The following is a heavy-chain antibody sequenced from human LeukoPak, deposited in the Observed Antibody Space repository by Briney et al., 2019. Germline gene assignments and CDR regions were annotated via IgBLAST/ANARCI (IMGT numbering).Heavy chain of an antibody. CDR1: GFTVSSNY. D-gene: IGHD6-19*01. J-gene: IGHJ4*02. Sequence: GGSLRLSCAASGFTVSSNYMSWVRQAPGKGLEWVSVIYSGGSTYYADSVKGRFTISRDNSKNTLYLQMNSLRAEDTAVYYCARGRKEQWLVPLGYWGQGTLVTVSS. CDR2: IYSGGST. V-gene: IGHV3-66*01. CDR3: ARGRKEQWLVPLGY.